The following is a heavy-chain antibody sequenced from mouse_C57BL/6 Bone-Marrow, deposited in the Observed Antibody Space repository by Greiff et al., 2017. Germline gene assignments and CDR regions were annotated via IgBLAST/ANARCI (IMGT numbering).Heavy chain of an antibody. CDR1: GYTFTNYW. Sequence: QVQLKQSGAELVRPGTSVKMSCKASGYTFTNYWIGWAKQRPGHGLEWIGDIYPGGGYTNYNEKFKGKATLTADKSSSTAYMQFSSLTSEDSAIYYCASSAYYSSWFAYWGQGTLVTVSA. V-gene: IGHV1-63*01. J-gene: IGHJ3*01. D-gene: IGHD2-12*01. CDR2: IYPGGGYT. CDR3: ASSAYYSSWFAY.